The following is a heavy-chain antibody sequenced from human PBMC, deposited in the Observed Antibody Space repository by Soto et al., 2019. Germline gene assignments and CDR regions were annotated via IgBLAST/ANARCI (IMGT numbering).Heavy chain of an antibody. J-gene: IGHJ6*02. CDR3: ARAWGSGSYFGYYYYGMDV. CDR2: ISSSSSYI. CDR1: GFTFSSYS. Sequence: EVQLVESGEGLVKPGGSLRLSCAASGFTFSSYSMNWVRQAPGKGLEWVSSISSSSSYIYYADSVKGRFTISRDNAKNSLYLQMNSLRAEDTAVYYCARAWGSGSYFGYYYYGMDVWGQGTTVTVSS. D-gene: IGHD3-10*01. V-gene: IGHV3-21*01.